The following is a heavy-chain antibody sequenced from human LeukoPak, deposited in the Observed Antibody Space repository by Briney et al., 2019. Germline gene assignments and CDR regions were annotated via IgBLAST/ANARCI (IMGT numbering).Heavy chain of an antibody. J-gene: IGHJ4*02. V-gene: IGHV3-21*01. CDR2: VSSRSTYT. CDR1: GFTFSIHG. CDR3: ARESYDFGGHFPRDFDY. Sequence: GGSLRLSCAASGFTFSIHGMNWVRQAPGKGLEWVASVSSRSTYTHFADSVKGRFTIYRDDADESLFLHMNSLRVEDTAVYYCARESYDFGGHFPRDFDYWGQGSLVTVSS. D-gene: IGHD3/OR15-3a*01.